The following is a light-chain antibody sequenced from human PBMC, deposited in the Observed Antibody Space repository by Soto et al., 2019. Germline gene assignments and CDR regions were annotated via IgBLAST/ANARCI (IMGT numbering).Light chain of an antibody. CDR1: QGVSSSS. Sequence: EIVLTQSPGTLSLSPGDRATLSCRASQGVSSSSLAWYQQKPGQAPRLLIYGTSSRASGIPDSFSGSGSGTDFTLTISSLQSEDFAVYYCQQYNNWPWTFGQGTKVDI. J-gene: IGKJ1*01. CDR3: QQYNNWPWT. CDR2: GTS. V-gene: IGKV3-20*01.